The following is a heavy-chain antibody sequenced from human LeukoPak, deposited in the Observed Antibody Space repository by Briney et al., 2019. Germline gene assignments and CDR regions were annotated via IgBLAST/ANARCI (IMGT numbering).Heavy chain of an antibody. J-gene: IGHJ6*03. D-gene: IGHD6-6*01. CDR3: ASSSSSPAKKIDRPYYYYMDV. CDR2: INPNSGGT. Sequence: GASVKVSCKASGYTFTGYYMHWVRQAPGQGLEWMGWINPNSGGTNYAQKFQGRVTMTRDTSISTAYMELSRLRSDDTAVYYCASSSSSPAKKIDRPYYYYMDVWGKGTTVTVSS. CDR1: GYTFTGYY. V-gene: IGHV1-2*02.